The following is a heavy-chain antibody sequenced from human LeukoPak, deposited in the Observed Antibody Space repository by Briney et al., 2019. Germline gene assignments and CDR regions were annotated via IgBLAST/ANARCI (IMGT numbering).Heavy chain of an antibody. CDR2: ISYDGSNK. CDR1: GFTFSSYA. V-gene: IGHV3-30*04. D-gene: IGHD2-15*01. CDR3: AREGYCSGGSCYAK. J-gene: IGHJ4*02. Sequence: GGSLRLSCAASGFTFSSYAMHWVRQAPGKGLEWVAVISYDGSNKYYADSVKGRFTISRDNSKNTLYLQMNSLRAEDTAVYYCAREGYCSGGSCYAKWGQGTLVTVSS.